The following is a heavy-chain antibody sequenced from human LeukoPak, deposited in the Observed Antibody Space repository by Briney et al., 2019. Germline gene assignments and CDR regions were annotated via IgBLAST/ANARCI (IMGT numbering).Heavy chain of an antibody. CDR1: GGSISRYY. V-gene: IGHV4-59*08. CDR3: ARRQDDSSGYYFDY. Sequence: SETLSLTCTVSGGSISRYYWSWIRQPPGKGLEWIGYIYYSGSTNYNPSLKSRVTISVDTSQNQFSLKLSSVTAADTAVYYCARRQDDSSGYYFDYWGKGTLVTVSS. D-gene: IGHD3-22*01. CDR2: IYYSGST. J-gene: IGHJ4*02.